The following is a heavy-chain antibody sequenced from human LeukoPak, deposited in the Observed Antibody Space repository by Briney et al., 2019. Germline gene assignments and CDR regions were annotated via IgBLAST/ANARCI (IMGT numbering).Heavy chain of an antibody. V-gene: IGHV1-69*04. CDR2: IIPILGIA. Sequence: ASVKVCCKASGGTFSSYAIGWVRPAPGQGLEWMGRIIPILGIANYAQKFQGRVTITADKSTSTAYMELSSLRSEDTAVYYCARDSQVYSSGWDVYYYYGMDVWGQGTTVTVSS. CDR3: ARDSQVYSSGWDVYYYYGMDV. CDR1: GGTFSSYA. D-gene: IGHD6-19*01. J-gene: IGHJ6*02.